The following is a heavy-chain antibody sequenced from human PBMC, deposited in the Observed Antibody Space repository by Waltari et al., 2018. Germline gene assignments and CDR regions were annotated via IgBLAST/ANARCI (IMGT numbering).Heavy chain of an antibody. J-gene: IGHJ6*02. V-gene: IGHV1-69*01. CDR3: ARDTIRGFGELEAYYYGMDV. CDR1: GGTFSSYA. Sequence: QVQLVQSGAEVKKPGSSVKVSCKASGGTFSSYAISWVRQAPGQGLGWMGGIIPIFGTANYAQKFQGRVTITADESTSTAYMELSSLRSEDTAVYYCARDTIRGFGELEAYYYGMDVWGQGTTVTVSS. CDR2: IIPIFGTA. D-gene: IGHD3-10*01.